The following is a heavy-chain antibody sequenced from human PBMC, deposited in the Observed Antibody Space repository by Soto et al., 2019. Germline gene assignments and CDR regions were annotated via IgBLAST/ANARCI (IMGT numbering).Heavy chain of an antibody. J-gene: IGHJ4*02. V-gene: IGHV4-59*08. D-gene: IGHD4-17*01. Sequence: PSETXSLTCTVSGGSISSYYWSWIRQPPGKGLEWIGYIYYXGXXXXXXXXXXXXXXXXXXXXNQFSLKLSSVTAADTAVYYCARRYGGTLDYWGQGTLVTVSS. CDR3: ARRYGGTLDY. CDR1: GGSISSYY. CDR2: IYYXGXX.